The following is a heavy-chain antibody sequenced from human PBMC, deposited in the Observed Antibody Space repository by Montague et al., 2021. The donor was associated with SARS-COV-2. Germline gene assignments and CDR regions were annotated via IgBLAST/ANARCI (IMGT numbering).Heavy chain of an antibody. CDR2: IYYSGST. Sequence: SFTSYWIGWVRQMPGNGLEWIGSIYYSGSTYYHPSLKSRVTISVDTSKNQFSLKLSSVTAADTAVYYCALGREVAAANFDYWGQGTLVTVSS. V-gene: IGHV4-39*01. CDR1: SFTSYW. J-gene: IGHJ4*02. CDR3: ALGREVAAANFDY. D-gene: IGHD6-13*01.